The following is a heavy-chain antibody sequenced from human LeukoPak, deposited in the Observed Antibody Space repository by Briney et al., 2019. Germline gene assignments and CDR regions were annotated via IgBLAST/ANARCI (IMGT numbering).Heavy chain of an antibody. CDR2: IYYSGST. D-gene: IGHD3-10*01. V-gene: IGHV4-39*07. J-gene: IGHJ4*02. CDR3: ARDQSYYYGSGELS. CDR1: GGSISSSSYY. Sequence: PSETLSLTCTVSGGSISSSSYYWGWIRQPPGKGLEWIGSIYYSGSTYYNPSLKSRVTISVDTSKNQFSLKPSSVTAADTAVYYCARDQSYYYGSGELSWGQGTLVTVSS.